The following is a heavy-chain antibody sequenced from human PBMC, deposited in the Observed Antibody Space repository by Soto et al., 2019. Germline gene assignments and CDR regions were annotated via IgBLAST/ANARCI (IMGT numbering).Heavy chain of an antibody. V-gene: IGHV4-61*01. D-gene: IGHD6-13*01. J-gene: IGHJ5*02. CDR2: IYYSGST. Sequence: SETLSLTCTVSGGSVSSGSYYWSWIRQPPGKGLEWIGYIYYSGSTNYNPSLKSRVTISVDKSKNQFSLKLSSVTAADTAVYYCARDRYSSSWYGFDPWGQGTLVTVSS. CDR1: GGSVSSGSYY. CDR3: ARDRYSSSWYGFDP.